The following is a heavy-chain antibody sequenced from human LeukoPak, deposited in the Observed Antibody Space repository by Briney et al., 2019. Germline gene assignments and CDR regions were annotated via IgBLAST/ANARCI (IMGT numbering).Heavy chain of an antibody. J-gene: IGHJ4*02. CDR2: IYHSGST. CDR1: GGSISSSNW. D-gene: IGHD2-2*01. CDR3: ARYQVGADYYFDY. V-gene: IGHV4-4*02. Sequence: SGTLSLTCAVSGGSISSSNWWSWVRQPPGKGLEWIGEIYHSGSTNYNPSLKSRVTISVDKSKNQFSLKLSSVTAADTAVYYRARYQVGADYYFDYWGQGTLVTVSS.